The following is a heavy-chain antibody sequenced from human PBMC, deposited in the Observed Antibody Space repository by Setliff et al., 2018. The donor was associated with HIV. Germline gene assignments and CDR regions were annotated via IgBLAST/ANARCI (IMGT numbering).Heavy chain of an antibody. CDR1: GFSFSNAG. V-gene: IGHV3-15*01. CDR3: TTIGYCRGTTCRSAFDI. D-gene: IGHD2-2*03. CDR2: IKKKVDGGTT. Sequence: PGGSLRLSCAASGFSFSNAGMSWVRQAPGKGLEWIGLIKKKVDGGTTDYAAPVKGRFDISRDDSKNTLHLEMNSLKTEDTAVYYCTTIGYCRGTTCRSAFDIWGQGTMVTVSS. J-gene: IGHJ3*02.